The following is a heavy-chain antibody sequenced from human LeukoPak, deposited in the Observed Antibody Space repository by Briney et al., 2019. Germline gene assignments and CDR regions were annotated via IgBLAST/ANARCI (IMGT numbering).Heavy chain of an antibody. CDR1: GFTLSGYW. J-gene: IGHJ4*02. Sequence: GGSLRLSCAASGFTLSGYWMSWVRQAPGKGLEWVANIKYDGSGKYYADSVKGRFTISRDDAKKSLDLEMNRLRVEDTAVYYCARDLFSGSYQEDFWGQGTLVTVSS. CDR2: IKYDGSGK. V-gene: IGHV3-7*01. CDR3: ARDLFSGSYQEDF. D-gene: IGHD1-26*01.